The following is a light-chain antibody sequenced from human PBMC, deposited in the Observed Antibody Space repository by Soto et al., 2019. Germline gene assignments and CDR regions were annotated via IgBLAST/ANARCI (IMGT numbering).Light chain of an antibody. V-gene: IGKV1-5*03. Sequence: DIQMTQSPSTLSGSVGDRVTITCLASQTISSWLAWYQQKPGKAPKLLIYKASTLKSGVPSRFRGSGSGTELTLTISSLQPHDFATYYCQHYNSYSEAFGKSTKVEI. CDR2: KAS. CDR1: QTISSW. CDR3: QHYNSYSEA. J-gene: IGKJ1*01.